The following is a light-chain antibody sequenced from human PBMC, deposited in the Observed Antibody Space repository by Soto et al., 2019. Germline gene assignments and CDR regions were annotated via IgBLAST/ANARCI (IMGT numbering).Light chain of an antibody. CDR2: DAS. V-gene: IGKV3-20*01. J-gene: IGKJ4*01. CDR3: QQYGSYPLT. CDR1: QSISTY. Sequence: EIVLTQSPATVSLSPGERATLSCRASQSISTYLAWYQHKPGQSPRLLIYDASSRATGIPDRFSGSGSGTDFTLTISRLEPEDFAVYYCQQYGSYPLTFGGGTKVDI.